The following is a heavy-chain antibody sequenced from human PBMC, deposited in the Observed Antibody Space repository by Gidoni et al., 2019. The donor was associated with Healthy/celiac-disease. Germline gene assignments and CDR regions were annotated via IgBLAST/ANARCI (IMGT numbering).Heavy chain of an antibody. CDR3: ARDKAGIYYDSSNAFDI. CDR2: IKQDGSEK. D-gene: IGHD3-22*01. J-gene: IGHJ3*02. V-gene: IGHV3-7*01. CDR1: GFTFSSYW. Sequence: EVQLVESGGGLVQPGGSLRLSCAASGFTFSSYWMSWVRQAPGKGLEWVANIKQDGSEKYYVDSVKGRFTISRDNAKNSLYLQMNSLRAEDTAVYYCARDKAGIYYDSSNAFDIWGQGTMVTVSS.